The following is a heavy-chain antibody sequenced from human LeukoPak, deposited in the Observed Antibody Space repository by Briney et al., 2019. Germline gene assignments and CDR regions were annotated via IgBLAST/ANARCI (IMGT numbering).Heavy chain of an antibody. D-gene: IGHD3-9*01. CDR1: GLTFSSYA. V-gene: IGHV3-23*01. CDR3: AKDRYFDWLSNFFLDY. J-gene: IGHJ4*02. CDR2: ISGSGIST. Sequence: GGSLRLSCGASGLTFSSYAMSWVRQAPGKGLEWVSAISGSGISTYFADSVRGRFTISRDNSKNTLYLQMNSLRAEDTAVYYCAKDRYFDWLSNFFLDYWGQGTLVTVSS.